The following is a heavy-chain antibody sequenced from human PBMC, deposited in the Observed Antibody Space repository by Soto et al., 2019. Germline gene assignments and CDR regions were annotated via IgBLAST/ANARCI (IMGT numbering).Heavy chain of an antibody. CDR1: GYTFSTYW. CDR2: IYPGDSDT. D-gene: IGHD3-10*01. V-gene: IGHV5-51*01. J-gene: IGHJ4*02. Sequence: GESLKISCRGSGYTFSTYWIAWVRQMPGKGLEWMGIIYPGDSDTKYSPAFQGQVTISADKSINTAYLQWTSLEASDTAMYYCARKFAPEFFDSWDQGTLVTVSS. CDR3: ARKFAPEFFDS.